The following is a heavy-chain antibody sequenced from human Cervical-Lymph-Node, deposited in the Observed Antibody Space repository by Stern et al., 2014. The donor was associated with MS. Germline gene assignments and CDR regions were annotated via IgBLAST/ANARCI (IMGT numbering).Heavy chain of an antibody. V-gene: IGHV3-15*01. D-gene: IGHD1-26*01. CDR3: TTLSGSFKLDY. J-gene: IGHJ4*02. CDR2: IRSKTDGGTT. Sequence: DVQLVGSGGGLVKPGGSLRLSCAASGFTFNNAWMSWVRQAPGKGLEWVGRIRSKTDGGTTDYAAPLKGRFTISRDDSKNTLYLQMNSLKTEDTAVYYCTTLSGSFKLDYWGQGTLVTVSS. CDR1: GFTFNNAW.